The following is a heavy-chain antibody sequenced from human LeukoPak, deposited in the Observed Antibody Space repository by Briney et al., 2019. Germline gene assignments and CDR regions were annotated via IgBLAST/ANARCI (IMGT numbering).Heavy chain of an antibody. V-gene: IGHV4-59*01. CDR3: ARSPPYYYDSSGYYPPWDY. J-gene: IGHJ4*02. CDR1: GGSISSYY. D-gene: IGHD3-22*01. CDR2: IYYSGST. Sequence: SETLSLTCTVSGGSISSYYWSWIRQPPGKGLEWIGYIYYSGSTNYNPSLKSRVTISVDTSKNQFSLKLSSVTAADTAVYYCARSPPYYYDSSGYYPPWDYWGQGTLLTVSS.